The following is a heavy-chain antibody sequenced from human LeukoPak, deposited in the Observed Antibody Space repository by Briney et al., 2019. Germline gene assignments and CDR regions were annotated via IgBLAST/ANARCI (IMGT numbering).Heavy chain of an antibody. CDR1: GGSISSSSYY. V-gene: IGHV4-39*01. CDR3: ARSRYYYGSGSYFGNFDY. Sequence: SETLSLTCTVSGGSISSSSYYWGWIRQPPGKGLEWIGSIYYSGSTYYNPSLKSRVTISVDTSKNQFSLKLSSVTAADTAVYYCARSRYYYGSGSYFGNFDYWGQGTLVTVSS. D-gene: IGHD3-10*01. J-gene: IGHJ4*02. CDR2: IYYSGST.